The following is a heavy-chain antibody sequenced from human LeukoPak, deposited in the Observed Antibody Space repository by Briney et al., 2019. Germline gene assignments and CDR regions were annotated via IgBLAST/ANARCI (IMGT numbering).Heavy chain of an antibody. CDR1: GYTFTGYY. V-gene: IGHV1-2*02. Sequence: ASVKVSCKASGYTFTGYYIHWVRQAPGQELEWMGWINLNSGGTNYAQKFQGRVAMTRDTSISTAYMELSRLRSDDTAVYYCARGHLGYSSGSDNWGQGTLVTVSS. CDR3: ARGHLGYSSGSDN. CDR2: INLNSGGT. D-gene: IGHD6-19*01. J-gene: IGHJ4*02.